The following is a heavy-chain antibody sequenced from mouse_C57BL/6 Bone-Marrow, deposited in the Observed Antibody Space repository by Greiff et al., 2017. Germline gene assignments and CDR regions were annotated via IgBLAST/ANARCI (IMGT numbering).Heavy chain of an antibody. CDR2: INTNNGGT. V-gene: IGHV1-22*01. CDR3: ASQDALRPWFAY. CDR1: GYTFTDYN. J-gene: IGHJ3*01. D-gene: IGHD1-1*01. Sequence: EVKLQESGPELVKPGASVKMSCKASGYTFTDYNMHWVKQSHGKSLEWIGYINTNNGGTSYKQKFKGKATLTVNKSSSTANMELRSLTSEDSAVYYCASQDALRPWFAYWGQGTLVTVSA.